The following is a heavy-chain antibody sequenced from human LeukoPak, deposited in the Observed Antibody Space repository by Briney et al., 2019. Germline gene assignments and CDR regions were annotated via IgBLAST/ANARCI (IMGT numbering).Heavy chain of an antibody. D-gene: IGHD6-6*01. CDR2: IKPNTGAT. CDR3: AFFEYSSSSSHY. V-gene: IGHV1-2*02. Sequence: GASVKVSCKASGYTFSDNYIHWVRQAPGQGLEWVGWIKPNTGATHYSKRFQGRVTMTRDTSISTAYMELSRLRSDDTAVYYCAFFEYSSSSSHYWGQGTLVTVSS. J-gene: IGHJ4*02. CDR1: GYTFSDNY.